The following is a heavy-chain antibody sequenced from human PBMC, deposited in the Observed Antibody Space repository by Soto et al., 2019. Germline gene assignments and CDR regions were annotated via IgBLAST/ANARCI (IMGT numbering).Heavy chain of an antibody. J-gene: IGHJ6*03. Sequence: SVKVSCKASGGTFSSYAISWVRQAPGQGLEWMGGIIPIFGTANYAQKLQGRVTITADESTSTAYMELSSLRSEDTAVYYCARDGRGDGYIDVWGQGTTVTFSS. CDR1: GGTFSSYA. CDR2: IIPIFGTA. V-gene: IGHV1-69*13. D-gene: IGHD3-10*01. CDR3: ARDGRGDGYIDV.